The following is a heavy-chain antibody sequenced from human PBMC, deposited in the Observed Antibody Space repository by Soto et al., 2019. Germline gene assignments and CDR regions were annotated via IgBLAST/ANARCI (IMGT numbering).Heavy chain of an antibody. CDR2: IYPGDSDT. CDR3: ARIIAAPYYYYGMDV. D-gene: IGHD6-13*01. Sequence: PGESLKISCKGSGYSFTSYWIGWVRQMPGKGLEWMGIIYPGDSDTRYSPSFQGQVTISVDKSISTAYLQWSSLKASDTAMYYCARIIAAPYYYYGMDVWGHGTTVTVSS. J-gene: IGHJ6*02. CDR1: GYSFTSYW. V-gene: IGHV5-51*01.